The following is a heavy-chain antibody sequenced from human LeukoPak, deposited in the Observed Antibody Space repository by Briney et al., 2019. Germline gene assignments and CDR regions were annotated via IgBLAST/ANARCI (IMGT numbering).Heavy chain of an antibody. D-gene: IGHD3-10*01. CDR3: ARKPFIKKPHPLDY. Sequence: SVKVSCKASGGTFSSYAISWVRQAPGQGLEWMGGIIPIFGTANYAQKFQGRVTITADDSTSTAYMELSSLRSEDTAVYYCARKPFIKKPHPLDYWGQGTLVTVSS. J-gene: IGHJ4*02. CDR1: GGTFSSYA. V-gene: IGHV1-69*01. CDR2: IIPIFGTA.